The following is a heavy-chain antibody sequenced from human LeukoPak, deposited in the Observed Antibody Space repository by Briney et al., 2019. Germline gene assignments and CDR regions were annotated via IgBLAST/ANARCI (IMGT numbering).Heavy chain of an antibody. D-gene: IGHD6-19*01. Sequence: SVKVSCKASGGTFSSYAISWVRQAPGQGLEWMGRIIPILGIANYAQKFQGRVTITADKSTSTAYMELSSLRSEDTAVYYCARESSGWSGWFDPWGQGTLVTVSS. CDR2: IIPILGIA. V-gene: IGHV1-69*04. CDR1: GGTFSSYA. CDR3: ARESSGWSGWFDP. J-gene: IGHJ5*02.